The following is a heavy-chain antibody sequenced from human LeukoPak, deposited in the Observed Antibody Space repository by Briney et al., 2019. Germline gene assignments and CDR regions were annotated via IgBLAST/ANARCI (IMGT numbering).Heavy chain of an antibody. V-gene: IGHV3-15*01. CDR1: GFTFSSYS. D-gene: IGHD6-13*01. CDR3: TTDVYSSSWSNYYYYYMDV. J-gene: IGHJ6*03. Sequence: PGGSLRLSCAASGFTFSSYSMNWVRQTPGKGLEWVGRIKSKSDGGTTDYAAPVKGRFTISRDDSKNTLYLQMNSLKTEDTAVYYCTTDVYSSSWSNYYYYYMDVWGKGTTVTVSS. CDR2: IKSKSDGGTT.